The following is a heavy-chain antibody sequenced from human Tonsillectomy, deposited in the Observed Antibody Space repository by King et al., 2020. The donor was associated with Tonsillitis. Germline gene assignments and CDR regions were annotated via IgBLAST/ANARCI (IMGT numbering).Heavy chain of an antibody. J-gene: IGHJ4*02. CDR2: ISSSSSYI. Sequence: VQLVESGGGLVKPGGSLRLSCAASGFTFSSYSMNWVRQAPGKGLEWVSSISSSSSYIYYADSVKGRFTISRDNAKNSLYLQMNSLRAEDTAVDYCARATGVPNTDDYYDSSGYPYGGQGTLVTVSS. CDR3: ARATGVPNTDDYYDSSGYPY. CDR1: GFTFSSYS. D-gene: IGHD3-22*01. V-gene: IGHV3-21*01.